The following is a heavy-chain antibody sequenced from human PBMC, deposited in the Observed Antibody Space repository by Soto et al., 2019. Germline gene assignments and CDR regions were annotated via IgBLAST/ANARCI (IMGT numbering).Heavy chain of an antibody. V-gene: IGHV4-59*01. CDR2: IYYSGST. J-gene: IGHJ2*01. CDR1: GGSISSYY. CDR3: ARSIGVTFYSYWYFDL. D-gene: IGHD1-26*01. Sequence: SETLSLTCTVSGGSISSYYWSWIRQPPGKGLEWIGYIYYSGSTNYNPSLKSRVTISVDTSKNQFSLKLSSVTAADTAVYYCARSIGVTFYSYWYFDLWGRGTLVTVSS.